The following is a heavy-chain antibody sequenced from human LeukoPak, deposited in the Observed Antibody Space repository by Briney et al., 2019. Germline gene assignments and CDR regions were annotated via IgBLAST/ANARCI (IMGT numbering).Heavy chain of an antibody. V-gene: IGHV1-69*05. D-gene: IGHD5-12*01. CDR2: IIPIFGTA. CDR3: ARGPVGVDGYDY. J-gene: IGHJ4*02. CDR1: VGTFSSYA. Sequence: SSVKVSCKPSVGTFSSYAISWVRQAPGQGLEWMGGIIPIFGTANYAQKFQGRVTITTDESTSTAYMELSSLRSEDTAVYCCARGPVGVDGYDYWGQGTLVTVSS.